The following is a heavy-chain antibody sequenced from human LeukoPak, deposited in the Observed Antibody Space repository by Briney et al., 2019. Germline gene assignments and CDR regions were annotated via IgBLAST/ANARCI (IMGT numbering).Heavy chain of an antibody. Sequence: SVKVSCKGSNYTFTSYPINWVRQAPGQGLEWMGGIIPIFGTANYAQKFQGRVTITADESTSTAYMELSSLRSEDTAVYYCARGSSGDYFDYWGQGTLVTVSS. D-gene: IGHD3-10*01. CDR3: ARGSSGDYFDY. J-gene: IGHJ4*02. CDR1: NYTFTSYP. CDR2: IIPIFGTA. V-gene: IGHV1-69*13.